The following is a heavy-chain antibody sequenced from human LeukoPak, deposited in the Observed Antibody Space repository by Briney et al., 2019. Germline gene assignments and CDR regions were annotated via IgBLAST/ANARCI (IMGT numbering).Heavy chain of an antibody. Sequence: VASVKVSCKASGYTFTGYYMHWVRQAPGQGLEWTGRINPNSGGTNYAQKFQGRVTMTRDTSISTAYMELSRLRSDDTAVYYCARTVLRYFDWLPLIDYWGQGTLVTVSS. CDR1: GYTFTGYY. J-gene: IGHJ4*02. V-gene: IGHV1-2*06. CDR2: INPNSGGT. D-gene: IGHD3-9*01. CDR3: ARTVLRYFDWLPLIDY.